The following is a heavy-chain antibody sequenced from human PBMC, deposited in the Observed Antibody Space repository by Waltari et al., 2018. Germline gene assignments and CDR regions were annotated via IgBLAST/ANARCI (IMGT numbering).Heavy chain of an antibody. J-gene: IGHJ4*02. Sequence: EVQLLESGGGSVQPGGSLRLSCAASGFAFSNFAMTWVRQAPGKGLEWVSAIGGTGALTDYADSVKGRFTITRDNSKNTVYLQMNSLRAEDTAVYYCAKDMGSSWYQIDYWGQGNLVTVSS. CDR1: GFAFSNFA. D-gene: IGHD6-13*01. CDR2: IGGTGALT. CDR3: AKDMGSSWYQIDY. V-gene: IGHV3-23*01.